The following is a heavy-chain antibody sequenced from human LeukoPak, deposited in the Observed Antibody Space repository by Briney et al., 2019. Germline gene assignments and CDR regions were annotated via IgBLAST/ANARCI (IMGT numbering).Heavy chain of an antibody. Sequence: SVKVSCKASGGTFSSYAISWVRQAPGQGLEWMGGIIPIFGTANYAQKLQGRVTITTDESTSTAYMELSSLRSEDTAVYYCARQGSYSSSWQTFDYWGQGTLVTVSS. D-gene: IGHD6-13*01. CDR3: ARQGSYSSSWQTFDY. CDR2: IIPIFGTA. CDR1: GGTFSSYA. J-gene: IGHJ4*02. V-gene: IGHV1-69*05.